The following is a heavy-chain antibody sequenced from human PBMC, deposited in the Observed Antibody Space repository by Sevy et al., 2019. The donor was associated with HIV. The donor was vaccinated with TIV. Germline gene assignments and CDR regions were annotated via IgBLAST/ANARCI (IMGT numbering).Heavy chain of an antibody. Sequence: GGSLRLSCAASGFTFSGSAMHWVRQASGKGLEWVGRIRSKANSYATAYAASVKGRFTISRDDSKNTAYLQMNSLKTEDTAVYYCTRARWLQSPLFDYWSQGTLVTVSS. V-gene: IGHV3-73*01. CDR1: GFTFSGSA. CDR2: IRSKANSYAT. J-gene: IGHJ4*02. CDR3: TRARWLQSPLFDY. D-gene: IGHD5-12*01.